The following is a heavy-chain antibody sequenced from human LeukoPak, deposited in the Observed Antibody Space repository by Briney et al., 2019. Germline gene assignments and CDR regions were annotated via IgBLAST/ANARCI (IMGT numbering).Heavy chain of an antibody. Sequence: SETLSLTCAVYGGSFSGYYWSWIRQPPGKGLEWIGEINHSGSTNYNPTLKSRVTISVDTSKNQFSLKLSSVTAADTAVYYCARGTILRYFDWLPPDYWGQGTLVTVSS. D-gene: IGHD3-9*01. CDR2: INHSGST. CDR3: ARGTILRYFDWLPPDY. CDR1: GGSFSGYY. J-gene: IGHJ4*02. V-gene: IGHV4-34*01.